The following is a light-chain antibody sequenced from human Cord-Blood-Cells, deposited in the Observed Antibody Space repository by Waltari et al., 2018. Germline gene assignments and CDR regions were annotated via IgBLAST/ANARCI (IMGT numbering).Light chain of an antibody. Sequence: DIVMTQSPLSLPVTPGEPASISCRSSQSLLHSNGYNYLDWYLQKPGQSPQLLIYLGSNRASEVPDRFSGSGSGTDFTLKISRVEAEDVGVYYCMQALQTQWTFGQGTKVEIK. CDR2: LGS. V-gene: IGKV2-28*01. J-gene: IGKJ1*01. CDR3: MQALQTQWT. CDR1: QSLLHSNGYNY.